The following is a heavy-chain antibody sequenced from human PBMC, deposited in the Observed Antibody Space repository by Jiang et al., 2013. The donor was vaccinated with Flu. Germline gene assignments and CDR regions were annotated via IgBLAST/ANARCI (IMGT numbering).Heavy chain of an antibody. CDR2: IDWDDDK. J-gene: IGHJ6*02. Sequence: KPTQTLTLTCTFSGFSLSTSGMCVSWIRQPPGKALEWLARIDWDDDKYYSTSLKTRLTISKDTSKNQVVLTMTNMDPVDTATYYCARIGYYYDSSGYYIDYYGMDVWGQ. CDR3: ARIGYYYDSSGYYIDYYGMDV. CDR1: GFSLSTSGMC. V-gene: IGHV2-70*11. D-gene: IGHD3-22*01.